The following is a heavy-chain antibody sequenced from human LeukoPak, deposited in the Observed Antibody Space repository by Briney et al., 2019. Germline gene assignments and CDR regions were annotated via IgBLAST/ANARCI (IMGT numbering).Heavy chain of an antibody. J-gene: IGHJ4*02. CDR2: ISGDGSAT. Sequence: GGSLRLSCAASGFTFSTYWMHWVRQAPGKGLVWVSRISGDGSATTYADSVKGRFTISRDNAKNTVYLQMNSLRADDTAVYYCVRGGYGETSVTWWGQGTLVTVSS. D-gene: IGHD4-17*01. CDR1: GFTFSTYW. CDR3: VRGGYGETSVTW. V-gene: IGHV3-74*01.